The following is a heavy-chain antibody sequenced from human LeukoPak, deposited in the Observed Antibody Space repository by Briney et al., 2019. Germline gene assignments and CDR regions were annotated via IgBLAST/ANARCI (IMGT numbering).Heavy chain of an antibody. V-gene: IGHV1-3*01. D-gene: IGHD6-19*01. Sequence: ASVKVSCKASGYTLTSYVVHWVRQTPGQRLEWMGWINAGNGDTKYSQNFQGRVTITRDASASIVYMEVSSLRSEDTTVYYCARAPRSGWYWDYWGQGTLVTVSS. CDR2: INAGNGDT. J-gene: IGHJ4*02. CDR1: GYTLTSYV. CDR3: ARAPRSGWYWDY.